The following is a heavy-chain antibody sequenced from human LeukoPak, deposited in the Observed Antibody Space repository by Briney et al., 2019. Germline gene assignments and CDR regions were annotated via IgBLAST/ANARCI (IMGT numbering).Heavy chain of an antibody. CDR3: AKDRGAAVAGLFDY. Sequence: GGSLRLSWAAAGFTFRRYAMSWVRQAPGEGVGWVSAISGSGGSTYYADPVKGRFTISRDNSKNTLYLQMNSLRAEDTAVYYCAKDRGAAVAGLFDYWGQGTLVTVSS. J-gene: IGHJ4*02. V-gene: IGHV3-23*01. D-gene: IGHD6-19*01. CDR2: ISGSGGST. CDR1: GFTFRRYA.